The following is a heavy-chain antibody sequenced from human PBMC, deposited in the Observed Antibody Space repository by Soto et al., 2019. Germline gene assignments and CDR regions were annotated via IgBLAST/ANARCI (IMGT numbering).Heavy chain of an antibody. CDR3: ARDIITVIGGEIYYYFGMGV. V-gene: IGHV4-34*01. CDR1: GGSFREYY. CDR2: INQSGTT. J-gene: IGHJ6*02. D-gene: IGHD3-10*01. Sequence: SETLSLTCAVNGGSFREYYWSWLRQPPGKGLEWIGEINQSGTTHYNPSLKRRINISIDTSKNQFSLNLTSVTAADTATYYCARDIITVIGGEIYYYFGMGVWGQGTTVTVSS.